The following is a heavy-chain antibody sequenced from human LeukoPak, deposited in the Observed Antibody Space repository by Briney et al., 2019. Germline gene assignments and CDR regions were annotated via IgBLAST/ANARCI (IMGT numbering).Heavy chain of an antibody. V-gene: IGHV3-9*01. CDR2: ISWNSGSI. J-gene: IGHJ5*02. CDR3: AKDRLRNLGGWFDP. Sequence: PGGSLRLSCAASGFTFSSYDMHWVRQAPGKGLEWVSGISWNSGSIAYADSVKGRFTISRDNAKNSLYLQMNSLRAEDTALYYCAKDRLRNLGGWFDPWGQGTLVTVSS. D-gene: IGHD3-16*01. CDR1: GFTFSSYD.